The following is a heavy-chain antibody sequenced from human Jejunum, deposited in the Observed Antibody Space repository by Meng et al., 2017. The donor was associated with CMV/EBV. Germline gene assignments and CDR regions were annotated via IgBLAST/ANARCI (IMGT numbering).Heavy chain of an antibody. V-gene: IGHV3-21*01. CDR3: AREISMVRGGAE. D-gene: IGHD3-10*01. CDR1: GFSFNSYG. Sequence: ASGFSFNSYGMNWVRQAPGKGLEWFSSISSSGNYMYYADSVKGRFTISRDSAKDSLYLQMNSLRVEDTAVYYCAREISMVRGGAEWGQGTLVTVSS. CDR2: ISSSGNYM. J-gene: IGHJ4*02.